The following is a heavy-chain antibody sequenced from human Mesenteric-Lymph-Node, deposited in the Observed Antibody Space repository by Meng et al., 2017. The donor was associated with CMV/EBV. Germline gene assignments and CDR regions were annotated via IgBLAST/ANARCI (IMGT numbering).Heavy chain of an antibody. CDR1: GGSFSGYY. Sequence: YGGSFSGYYWSWIRQPPGKGLEWIGEINHSGSTNYNPSLKSRVTISVDTSKNQFSLKLSSVTAADTAVYYCAREYCSSTSCYAYFDYWGQGTLVTVSS. J-gene: IGHJ4*02. V-gene: IGHV4-34*01. D-gene: IGHD2-2*01. CDR3: AREYCSSTSCYAYFDY. CDR2: INHSGST.